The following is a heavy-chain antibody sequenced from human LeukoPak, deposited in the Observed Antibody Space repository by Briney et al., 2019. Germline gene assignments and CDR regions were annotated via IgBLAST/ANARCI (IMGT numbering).Heavy chain of an antibody. CDR2: IKQDGSET. D-gene: IGHD3-22*01. J-gene: IGHJ4*02. CDR3: ASTMTFDS. CDR1: GFTFSSYS. Sequence: GGSLRLSCAASGFTFSSYSMNWVRQAPGKGLEWVANIKQDGSETYYVDSVKGRFTISRDNAKNSLHLQMNSLRPEDTAVYYCASTMTFDSWGQGALVTVSS. V-gene: IGHV3-7*02.